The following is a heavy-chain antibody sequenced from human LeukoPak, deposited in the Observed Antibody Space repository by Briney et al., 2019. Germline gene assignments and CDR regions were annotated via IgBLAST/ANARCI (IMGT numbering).Heavy chain of an antibody. CDR1: GFTFSSYG. J-gene: IGHJ3*02. CDR3: AKVVPAANDPYAFDI. D-gene: IGHD2-2*01. V-gene: IGHV3-30*18. CDR2: ISYDGSNK. Sequence: GGSLRLSCAASGFTFSSYGMHWVRQAPGKGLEWVAVISYDGSNKYYADSVKGRFTISRDNPKNTLYLQMNSLRAEDTAVYYCAKVVPAANDPYAFDIWGQGTMVTVSS.